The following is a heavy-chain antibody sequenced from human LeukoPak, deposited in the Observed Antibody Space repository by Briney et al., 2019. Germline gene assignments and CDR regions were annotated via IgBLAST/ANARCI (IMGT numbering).Heavy chain of an antibody. CDR1: GESISGFY. J-gene: IGHJ4*02. CDR2: IYYSGST. D-gene: IGHD2-21*01. Sequence: SETLSLTCTVSGESISGFYWTWIRQPPGKGLEWIGYIYYSGSTNYNPSLKGRVTISVDTSKNQFSLKLSSVTAADTAVYYCARGVVIAPQTFDYWGQGTLVTVSS. CDR3: ARGVVIAPQTFDY. V-gene: IGHV4-59*01.